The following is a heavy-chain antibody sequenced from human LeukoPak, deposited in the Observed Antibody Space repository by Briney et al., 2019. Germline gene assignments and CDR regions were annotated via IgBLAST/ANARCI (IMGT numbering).Heavy chain of an antibody. D-gene: IGHD2-15*01. Sequence: SETLSLTCTVSGGSISSGGYYWSWIRQPPGKGLEWIGYIYHSGSTYYHPSLKSRVTISVDTSKNQFSLKLSSVTAADTAVYYCARNSPLGYCSGGSCYSYYYYYYGMDVWGQGTTVTVSS. J-gene: IGHJ6*02. CDR2: IYHSGST. CDR3: ARNSPLGYCSGGSCYSYYYYYYGMDV. V-gene: IGHV4-30-2*01. CDR1: GGSISSGGYY.